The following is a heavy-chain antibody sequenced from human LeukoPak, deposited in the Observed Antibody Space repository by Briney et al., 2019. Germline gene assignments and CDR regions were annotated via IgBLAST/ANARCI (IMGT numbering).Heavy chain of an antibody. D-gene: IGHD6-13*01. CDR3: ARESSWTYYFDY. CDR2: IYYSGST. CDR1: GGSISSYY. J-gene: IGHJ4*02. V-gene: IGHV4-59*01. Sequence: PSETLSLTCTVSGGSISSYYWSWIRQPPGKGLEWIGYIYYSGSTNYNPSLKSRVTISVDTSKNQFSLKLSSVTAADTAVYYCARESSWTYYFDYWGQGTLVTVSS.